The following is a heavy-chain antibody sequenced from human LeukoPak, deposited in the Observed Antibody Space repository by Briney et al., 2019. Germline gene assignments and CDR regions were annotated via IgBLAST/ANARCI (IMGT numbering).Heavy chain of an antibody. V-gene: IGHV3-53*05. CDR2: IYSGGST. CDR1: GFTVSSNY. J-gene: IGHJ4*02. Sequence: GGSLRLSCAASGFTVSSNYMSWVRQAPGKGLEWVSIIYSGGSTFYADSVKGRFTVSRDDSKNTLYLQMNSLRGDDTAVYYCAKDGTSYYYIYYWGQGTLVTVSS. CDR3: AKDGTSYYYIYY. D-gene: IGHD2/OR15-2a*01.